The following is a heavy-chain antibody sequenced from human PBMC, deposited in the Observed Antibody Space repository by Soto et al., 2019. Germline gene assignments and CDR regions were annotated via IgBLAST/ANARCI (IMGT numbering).Heavy chain of an antibody. CDR2: IDPSDSYT. Sequence: GESLKIYCKGSGYSFTSYWISWVRQMPGHSLEWMGRIDPSDSYTNYSPSFQGHVTISADKSISTAYLQWSSLKASDTAMYYCARPRYCSSTSCLDGMDVWGQGTTVTVSS. V-gene: IGHV5-10-1*01. CDR3: ARPRYCSSTSCLDGMDV. D-gene: IGHD2-2*01. CDR1: GYSFTSYW. J-gene: IGHJ6*02.